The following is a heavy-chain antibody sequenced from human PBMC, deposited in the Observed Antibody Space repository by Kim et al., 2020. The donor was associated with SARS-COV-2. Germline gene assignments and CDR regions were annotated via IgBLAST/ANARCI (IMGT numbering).Heavy chain of an antibody. J-gene: IGHJ6*03. CDR3: TTAPEKNYHYYMYV. CDR2: IKSKTDGGTT. Sequence: GGSLRLSCAASGFTFSNAWMSWVRQAPGKGLEWVGRIKSKTDGGTTDYAAPVKGRFTISRDDSKNALYLQMNSLKTEDTDVYYCTTAPEKNYHYYMYVWGKGTTVTVSS. V-gene: IGHV3-15*01. CDR1: GFTFSNAW.